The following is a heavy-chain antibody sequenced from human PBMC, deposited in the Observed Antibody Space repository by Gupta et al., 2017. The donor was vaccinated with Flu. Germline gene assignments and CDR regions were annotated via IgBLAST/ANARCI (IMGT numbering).Heavy chain of an antibody. Sequence: QVQLVESGGGVVQPGRSLRLSCAASGFTFSSYGMHWVRQAPGKGLEWVAVISYDGSNKYYADSVKGRFTISRDNSKNTLYLQMNSLRAEDTAVYYCAKDYDSSGGIDYWGQGTLVTVSS. J-gene: IGHJ4*02. D-gene: IGHD3-22*01. V-gene: IGHV3-30*18. CDR1: GFTFSSYG. CDR3: AKDYDSSGGIDY. CDR2: ISYDGSNK.